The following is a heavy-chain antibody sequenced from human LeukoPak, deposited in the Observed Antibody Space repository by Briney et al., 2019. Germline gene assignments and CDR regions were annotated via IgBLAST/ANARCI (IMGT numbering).Heavy chain of an antibody. V-gene: IGHV4-59*01. J-gene: IGHJ4*02. CDR1: GGSISNYY. CDR2: IYYSGST. D-gene: IGHD3-3*01. CDR3: ARGRITIFGVVIWDY. Sequence: SETLSLTCTVSGGSISNYYWSWIRQPPGKGLEWIGYIYYSGSTNYNPSLKSRVTISVDTSKNQFSLKLSSVTAAHTAVYYCARGRITIFGVVIWDYWGQGTLVTVSS.